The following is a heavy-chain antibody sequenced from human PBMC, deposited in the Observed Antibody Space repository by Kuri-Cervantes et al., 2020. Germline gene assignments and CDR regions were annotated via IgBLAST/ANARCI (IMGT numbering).Heavy chain of an antibody. J-gene: IGHJ4*02. Sequence: ASVKVSCKASGYTFTGYYMHWVRQAPGQGLEWMGWINPNSGGTNYAQKFQGRVTMTRDTSISTAYMELSRLRSDDTAVYYCARRYTSYGYPIDDYWGQGTLVTVSS. V-gene: IGHV1-2*02. CDR2: INPNSGGT. CDR1: GYTFTGYY. CDR3: ARRYTSYGYPIDDY. D-gene: IGHD5-18*01.